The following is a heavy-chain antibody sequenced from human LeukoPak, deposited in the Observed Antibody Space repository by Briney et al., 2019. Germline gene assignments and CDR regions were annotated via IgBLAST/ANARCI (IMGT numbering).Heavy chain of an antibody. CDR1: GFTFDDYA. V-gene: IGHV3-9*03. CDR2: ISWNSGSI. Sequence: PGGSLRLSCAASGFTFDDYAMHWVRQAPGKGLEWVSGISWNSGSIGYADSVKGRFTISRDNAKNSLYLQMNSLRAEDMALYYCAKSATPAARISGNWFDPWGQGTLVTVSS. J-gene: IGHJ5*02. D-gene: IGHD6-6*01. CDR3: AKSATPAARISGNWFDP.